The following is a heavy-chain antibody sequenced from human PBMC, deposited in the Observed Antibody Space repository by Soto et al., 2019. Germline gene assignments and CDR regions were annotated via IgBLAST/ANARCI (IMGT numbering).Heavy chain of an antibody. Sequence: QLQLQESGPGLVKPSETLSLTCTVSGGSISSSSYYWGWIRQPPGKGLEWIGSIYYSGSTYYNPSLKSRVTISVDTSKNQFSLKLSSVTAADTAVYYCARRVFNYYYGMDVWGQGTTVTVSS. CDR3: ARRVFNYYYGMDV. D-gene: IGHD3-10*01. V-gene: IGHV4-39*01. CDR1: GGSISSSSYY. CDR2: IYYSGST. J-gene: IGHJ6*02.